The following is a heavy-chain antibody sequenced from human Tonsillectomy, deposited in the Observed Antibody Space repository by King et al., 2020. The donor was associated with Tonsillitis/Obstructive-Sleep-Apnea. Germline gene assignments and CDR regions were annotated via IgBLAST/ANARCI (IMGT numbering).Heavy chain of an antibody. D-gene: IGHD3-16*02. CDR3: ARRTVITFGGVIVKRFDYYYYMDV. J-gene: IGHJ6*03. CDR1: GYTFTSYG. CDR2: ISGYNGNT. Sequence: VQLVQSGAEVKKPGASVKVSCKASGYTFTSYGISWVRQAPGQGLEWMGWISGYNGNTNYAQKLQGRVTMTTDTSTSTAYMELRSLRSDDTAVYYCARRTVITFGGVIVKRFDYYYYMDVWGKGTTVTVSS. V-gene: IGHV1-18*01.